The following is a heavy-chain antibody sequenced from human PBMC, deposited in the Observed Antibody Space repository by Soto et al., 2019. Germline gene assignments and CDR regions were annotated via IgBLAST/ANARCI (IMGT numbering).Heavy chain of an antibody. CDR1: GFTFSSYG. CDR2: ISASGGGT. D-gene: IGHD3-22*01. CDR3: TTLTMILVHEDY. J-gene: IGHJ4*02. V-gene: IGHV3-23*01. Sequence: GSLRLSCAASGFTFSSYGMSWVRQTPGKGLEWVSAISASGGGTYYPDSMKGRFTISRDNSKNTLYLQMNSLTAEDTAVYYCTTLTMILVHEDYWGQGTLVTVSS.